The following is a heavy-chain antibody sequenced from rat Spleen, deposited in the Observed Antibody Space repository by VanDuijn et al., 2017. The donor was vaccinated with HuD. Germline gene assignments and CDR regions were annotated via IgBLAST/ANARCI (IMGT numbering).Heavy chain of an antibody. CDR2: IGYSGRT. J-gene: IGHJ2*01. V-gene: IGHV3-1*01. CDR3: ARYGAGYNLFDY. D-gene: IGHD1-4*01. CDR1: GHSITSNY. Sequence: EVQLQESGPGLVKPSQSLSLTCSVTGHSITSNYWGWIRKFPGNKMEWMGYIGYSGRTSYHPSLKSRISITRDTSKNQFFLQLNSVTTEDTATYYCARYGAGYNLFDYWGQGVMVTVSS.